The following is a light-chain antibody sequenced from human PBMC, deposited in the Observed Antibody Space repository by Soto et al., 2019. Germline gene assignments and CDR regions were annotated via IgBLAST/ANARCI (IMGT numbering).Light chain of an antibody. J-gene: IGLJ1*01. CDR2: NNN. V-gene: IGLV1-44*01. Sequence: QSALTQPPSASGTPGQRVTISCSGGSSNIGTNAVNWYQQLPGTAPKLLIYNNNQRPSGVPDRFSGSKSGNTASLTISGLQAEDEADYYCCSYAGSYTFYVFGTGTKSPS. CDR1: SSNIGTNA. CDR3: CSYAGSYTFYV.